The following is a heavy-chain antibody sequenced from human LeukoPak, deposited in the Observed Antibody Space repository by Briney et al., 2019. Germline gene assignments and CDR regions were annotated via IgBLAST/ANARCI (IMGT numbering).Heavy chain of an antibody. Sequence: DGSNKYYADSVKGRFTISRDNSKNTLYLQMNSLRAEDTAVYYCARDQDGTLDYYYYGMDVWGQGTTVTVSS. V-gene: IGHV3-30*01. J-gene: IGHJ6*02. CDR3: ARDQDGTLDYYYYGMDV. CDR2: DGSNK.